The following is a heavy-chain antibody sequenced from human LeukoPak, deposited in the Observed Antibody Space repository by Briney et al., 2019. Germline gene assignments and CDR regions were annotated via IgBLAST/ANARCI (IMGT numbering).Heavy chain of an antibody. Sequence: PSETLSLTCFVAGGSISSYYWSWIRQPAGKGLEWIGRISTSGSTNYNPSVTSRVTMSADTSKNQFSLKLSSVTAADTAVYYCGRGSPRVADWGQGTLVTVSS. J-gene: IGHJ4*02. CDR3: GRGSPRVAD. V-gene: IGHV4-4*07. D-gene: IGHD3-3*01. CDR1: GGSISSYY. CDR2: ISTSGST.